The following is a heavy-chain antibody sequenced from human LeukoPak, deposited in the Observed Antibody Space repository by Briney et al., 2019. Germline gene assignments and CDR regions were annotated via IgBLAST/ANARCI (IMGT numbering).Heavy chain of an antibody. CDR2: INTDGRST. CDR3: ARDFGWLSHFDY. CDR1: GFTFSSYS. J-gene: IGHJ4*02. Sequence: PGGSLRLSCAASGFTFSSYSMNWVRQGPGKGLVWVSRINTDGRSTTYADSVKGRFTISRDNAKNTLYLQMSSLRGEDTAVYYCARDFGWLSHFDYWGQGTLVSVSS. V-gene: IGHV3-74*01. D-gene: IGHD3-9*01.